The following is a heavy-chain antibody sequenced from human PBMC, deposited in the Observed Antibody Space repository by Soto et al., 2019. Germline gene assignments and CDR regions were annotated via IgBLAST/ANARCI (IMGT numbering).Heavy chain of an antibody. D-gene: IGHD2-15*01. V-gene: IGHV2-26*01. CDR1: GFSLSDADVG. CDR2: ILSNDEE. CDR3: ARIRGYCSGGSCYFYYFAMDV. J-gene: IGHJ6*02. Sequence: QVTLKESGPVLVKPTETLTLTCTVSGFSLSDADVGVAWIRQPPGKALEWLAHILSNDEEVFSSSLRTRLTISKDTSRSQVVLTMSNMEPVDTATYYCARIRGYCSGGSCYFYYFAMDVWGLGTTVTVS.